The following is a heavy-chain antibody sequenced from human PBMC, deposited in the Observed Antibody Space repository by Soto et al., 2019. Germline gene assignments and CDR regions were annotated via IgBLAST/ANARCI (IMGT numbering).Heavy chain of an antibody. J-gene: IGHJ5*02. Sequence: QVQLQQWGAGLLKPSETLSLTCAVYGGSFSGYYWSWIRQPPGKGLGWIGEINHSGRTNYNPSLKSRVTISIDMSKNQFSLKLSSVTAADTAIYYCARDSLGIAVLGTGRSKNNWFDPWGQGTLVTVSS. D-gene: IGHD6-19*01. V-gene: IGHV4-34*01. CDR3: ARDSLGIAVLGTGRSKNNWFDP. CDR2: INHSGRT. CDR1: GGSFSGYY.